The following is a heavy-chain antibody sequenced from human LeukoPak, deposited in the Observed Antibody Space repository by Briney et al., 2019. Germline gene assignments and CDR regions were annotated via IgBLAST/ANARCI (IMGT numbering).Heavy chain of an antibody. CDR1: GFTFSGYW. D-gene: IGHD4-17*01. J-gene: IGHJ4*02. CDR2: INSDGSST. V-gene: IGHV3-74*01. CDR3: ARGPRSYYFDY. Sequence: GGSLRLSCAASGFTFSGYWMHWVRQAPGKGLVWVSRINSDGSSTSYADSVKGRFTISRDNAKNTLYLQMNSLRAEDTAVYYCARGPRSYYFDYWGQGTLVTVSS.